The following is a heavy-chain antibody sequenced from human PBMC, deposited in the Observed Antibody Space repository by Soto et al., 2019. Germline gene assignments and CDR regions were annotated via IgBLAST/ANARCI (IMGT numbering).Heavy chain of an antibody. CDR3: ASTYPGIAVAGTVY. CDR2: ISSSSSYI. V-gene: IGHV3-21*01. J-gene: IGHJ4*02. Sequence: EVQLVESGGGLVKPGGSLRLSCAASGFTFSSYSMNWVRQDPGKGLEWVSSISSSSSYIYYADSVKGRFTISRDNAKNSLYLQMNSLRAEDTAVYYCASTYPGIAVAGTVYWGQGTLVTVSS. CDR1: GFTFSSYS. D-gene: IGHD6-19*01.